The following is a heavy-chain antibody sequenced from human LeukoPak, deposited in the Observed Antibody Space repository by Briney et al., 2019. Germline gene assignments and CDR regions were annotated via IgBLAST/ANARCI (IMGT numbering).Heavy chain of an antibody. CDR2: INHSGST. J-gene: IGHJ4*02. V-gene: IGHV4-34*01. D-gene: IGHD6-13*01. CDR3: ARAPAATGAIDY. Sequence: SETLSLTCAVYGGTFSGHYWTWIRQPPGKGLEWIGEINHSGSTNYNPSLKSRVTISVDTSKKHFSLKLSSVTAADTAVYYCARAPAATGAIDYWGQGTLVTVSS. CDR1: GGTFSGHY.